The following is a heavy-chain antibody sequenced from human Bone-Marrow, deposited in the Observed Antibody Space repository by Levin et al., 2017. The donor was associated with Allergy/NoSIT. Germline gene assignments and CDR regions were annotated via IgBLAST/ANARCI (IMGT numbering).Heavy chain of an antibody. CDR2: IRSKAYGGTT. J-gene: IGHJ4*02. Sequence: GESLKISCTASGFTFGDYAMSWFRQAPGKGLEWVGFIRSKAYGGTTEYAASVKGRFTISRDDSKSIAYLQMNSLKTEDTAVYYCTRDRPGNPSDGSGSFHYFDYWGQGTLVTVSS. V-gene: IGHV3-49*03. CDR3: TRDRPGNPSDGSGSFHYFDY. D-gene: IGHD3-10*01. CDR1: GFTFGDYA.